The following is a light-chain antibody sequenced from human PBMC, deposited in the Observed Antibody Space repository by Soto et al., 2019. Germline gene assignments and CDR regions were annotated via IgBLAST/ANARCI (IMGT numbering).Light chain of an antibody. Sequence: QSVLTQPPSASGSPGQSVTMSCTGTSSDVGAYNYVSWYQQHPGKAPKLMIYDVTKRPSGVPDRFSGSKSGNTASLTVSGLQAEDEADYYCISYAGSSIWVFGGGTKLTVL. CDR2: DVT. V-gene: IGLV2-8*01. CDR3: ISYAGSSIWV. CDR1: SSDVGAYNY. J-gene: IGLJ3*02.